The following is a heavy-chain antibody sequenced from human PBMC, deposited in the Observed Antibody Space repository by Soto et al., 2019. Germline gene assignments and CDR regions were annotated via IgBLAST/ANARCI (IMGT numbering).Heavy chain of an antibody. CDR2: IYHAGSV. Sequence: PSDTLSLTCSVSGYSIASGYYWALIRQSPGKGLEWIGSIYHAGSVYYNPSLNGRVALSMDTSKNHFSLKLTSVTAADTAVYYCARTFDYYGMDVWGQGTTVTVSS. J-gene: IGHJ6*02. V-gene: IGHV4-38-2*01. CDR3: ARTFDYYGMDV. CDR1: GYSIASGYY.